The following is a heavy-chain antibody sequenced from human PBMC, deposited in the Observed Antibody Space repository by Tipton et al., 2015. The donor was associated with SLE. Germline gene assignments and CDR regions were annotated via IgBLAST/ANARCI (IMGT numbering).Heavy chain of an antibody. Sequence: TLSLTCTVSGGSISISYWSWIRQPAGGGLEWVGRIYTNENTNYNPSLKSPVTMSVDTSKNQFYLNLSSVTAADTAVYHCARGPGHSASGFYWFDPWGQGTLVIVSS. CDR3: ARGPGHSASGFYWFDP. V-gene: IGHV4-4*07. CDR1: GGSISISY. D-gene: IGHD6-19*01. CDR2: IYTNENT. J-gene: IGHJ5*02.